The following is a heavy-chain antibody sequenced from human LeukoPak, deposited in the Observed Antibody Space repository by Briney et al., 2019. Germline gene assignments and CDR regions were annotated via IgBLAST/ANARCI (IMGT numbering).Heavy chain of an antibody. V-gene: IGHV3-23*01. CDR3: AGGYSYGFAS. CDR1: GFTFSSYA. Sequence: GGSLRLSCAASGFTFSSYAMSWVRQAPEKGLEWVSAISGSGGRTYYADSVKGRFTISRDNSKNTLYLQMNTLRAEDTAVYYWAGGYSYGFASWGQGTLVTVSS. D-gene: IGHD5-18*01. J-gene: IGHJ4*02. CDR2: ISGSGGRT.